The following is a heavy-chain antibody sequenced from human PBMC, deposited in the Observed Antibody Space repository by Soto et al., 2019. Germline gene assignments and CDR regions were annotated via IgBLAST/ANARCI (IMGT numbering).Heavy chain of an antibody. CDR2: VSFSGST. Sequence: SETLSLTCTVSGGSISPYHWSWIRQPPGRGLEWIGYVSFSGSTNYNPSLKSRVTISVDTTKNHFSLKLSSVTAADTAVYYCTTLAGTGVTPVAYYYFGLWVLGTRVTVSS. V-gene: IGHV4-59*08. D-gene: IGHD1-1*01. CDR3: TTLAGTGVTPVAYYYFGL. J-gene: IGHJ2*01. CDR1: GGSISPYH.